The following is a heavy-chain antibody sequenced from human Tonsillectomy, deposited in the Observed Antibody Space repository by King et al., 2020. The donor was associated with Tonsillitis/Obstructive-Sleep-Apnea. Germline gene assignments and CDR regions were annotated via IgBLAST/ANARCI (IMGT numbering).Heavy chain of an antibody. V-gene: IGHV4-59*01. CDR1: GGSISGSY. CDR3: AREGGSSLDY. D-gene: IGHD6-6*01. Sequence: VQLQESGPGLVKPSETLSLTCTVSGGSISGSYWSWLRQPPGKGLEWIGYIYNSVSTNYNPSLKSRVTISVDTSKNQFSLRLSSVTAADTAVYYCAREGGSSLDYWGQGTLVTVSS. J-gene: IGHJ4*02. CDR2: IYNSVST.